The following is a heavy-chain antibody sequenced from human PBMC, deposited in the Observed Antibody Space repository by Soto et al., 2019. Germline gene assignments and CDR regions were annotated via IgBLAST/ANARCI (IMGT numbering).Heavy chain of an antibody. CDR1: GYTFTSCA. CDR3: ARIAVAGIYYYYGMDV. CDR2: INAGNGNT. J-gene: IGHJ6*02. V-gene: IGHV1-3*01. Sequence: ASVKVSCKASGYTFTSCAMHWVRQAPGQRLEWMGWINAGNGNTKYSQKFQGRVTITRDTSASTAYMELSSLRSEDTAVYYCARIAVAGIYYYYGMDVWGQGTTVTVSS. D-gene: IGHD6-19*01.